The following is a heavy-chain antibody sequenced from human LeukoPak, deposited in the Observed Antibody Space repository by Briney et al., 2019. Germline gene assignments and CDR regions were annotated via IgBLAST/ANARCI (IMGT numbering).Heavy chain of an antibody. CDR3: ARVESGYGDYLHTALAEYFQH. D-gene: IGHD4-17*01. Sequence: SETLSLTCTDSGGSISSYYWSWIRQPPGKGLEWIGYIYYSGSTNYNPSLKSRVTISVDKSKNQFSLKLSSVTAADTAVYYCARVESGYGDYLHTALAEYFQHWGQGTLVTASS. V-gene: IGHV4-59*01. CDR1: GGSISSYY. CDR2: IYYSGST. J-gene: IGHJ1*01.